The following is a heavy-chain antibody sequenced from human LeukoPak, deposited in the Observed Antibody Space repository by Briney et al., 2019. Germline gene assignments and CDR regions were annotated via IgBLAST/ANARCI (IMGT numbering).Heavy chain of an antibody. CDR2: IGGVGGTT. J-gene: IGHJ4*02. CDR3: AKDGTPGLCDY. Sequence: GGSLRLSCAASGFTFSDYAMSWVRQAPGKGPEWVSVIGGVGGTTFYAASVKGRFTISRDNSKNTLYLQMNSLRTEDTAVYYCAKDGTPGLCDYWGQGTLVTVSS. D-gene: IGHD1-1*01. CDR1: GFTFSDYA. V-gene: IGHV3-23*01.